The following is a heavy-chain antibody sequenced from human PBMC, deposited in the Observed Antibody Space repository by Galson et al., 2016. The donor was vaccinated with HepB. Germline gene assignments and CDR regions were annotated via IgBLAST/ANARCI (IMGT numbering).Heavy chain of an antibody. J-gene: IGHJ4*02. CDR2: ISGGGDRT. CDR1: GFTFSSYA. D-gene: IGHD3-22*01. CDR3: AKDWGFWNHDSSGTLDY. V-gene: IGHV3-23*01. Sequence: SLRLSCAASGFTFSSYAMSWVRQAPGKGLEWVAAISGGGDRTYYADSVKGRFTISRDNSKNTLYLQMNSLRAEDTAVYFLAKDWGFWNHDSSGTLDYWGQGTLVTVSS.